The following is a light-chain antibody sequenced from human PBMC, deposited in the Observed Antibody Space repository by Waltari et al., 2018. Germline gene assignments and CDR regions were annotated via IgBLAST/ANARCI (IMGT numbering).Light chain of an antibody. Sequence: EVVLTQSPATLSLSPGERANLSCRASQSVSDYLVWYQQKPGQAPRLLISDASNRATGIPPRFSGSGSWTDFTHTISSLEPEDIAVYYCQHRSTWRHTFGGGTKVEIK. CDR2: DAS. J-gene: IGKJ4*01. CDR3: QHRSTWRHT. V-gene: IGKV3-11*01. CDR1: QSVSDY.